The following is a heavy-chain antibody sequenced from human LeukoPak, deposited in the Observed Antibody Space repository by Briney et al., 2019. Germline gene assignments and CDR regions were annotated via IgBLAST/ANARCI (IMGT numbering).Heavy chain of an antibody. CDR2: IYYSGST. Sequence: SETLSLTCIVSGGSISSYYWSWIRQPPGKGLEWIGYIYYSGSTNYNPSLKSRVTISVDTSKNQFSLKLSSVTAADTAVYYCARAGRLAYYFDYWGQGTLVTVSS. CDR3: ARAGRLAYYFDY. V-gene: IGHV4-59*08. J-gene: IGHJ4*02. CDR1: GGSISSYY. D-gene: IGHD6-19*01.